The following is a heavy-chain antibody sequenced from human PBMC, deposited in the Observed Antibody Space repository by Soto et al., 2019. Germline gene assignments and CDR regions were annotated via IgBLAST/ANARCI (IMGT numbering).Heavy chain of an antibody. CDR2: IIPIFGTA. D-gene: IGHD6-13*01. CDR1: GGTFSSYA. J-gene: IGHJ5*02. CDR3: ARDRRGQQLALQRFDP. Sequence: GASVKVSCKASGGTFSSYAISWVRQAPGRGLEWMGGIIPIFGTANYAQKFQGRVTITADKSTSTAYMELSSLGSEDTAVYYCARDRRGQQLALQRFDPWGQGTLVTVSS. V-gene: IGHV1-69*06.